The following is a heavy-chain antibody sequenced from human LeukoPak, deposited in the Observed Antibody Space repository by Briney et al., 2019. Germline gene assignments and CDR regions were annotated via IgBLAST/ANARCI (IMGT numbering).Heavy chain of an antibody. D-gene: IGHD3-22*01. CDR1: GFTFSSYS. CDR2: ISSSSSTI. CDR3: ARFPHYYDSSGYSF. J-gene: IGHJ4*02. Sequence: PGGSLRLSCAASGFTFSSYSMNWVRQAPGKGLEWVSYISSSSSTIYYADSVKGRFTISRDNAKNSLYLQMNSLRDEDPAVYCCARFPHYYDSSGYSFWGQGALVTVSS. V-gene: IGHV3-48*02.